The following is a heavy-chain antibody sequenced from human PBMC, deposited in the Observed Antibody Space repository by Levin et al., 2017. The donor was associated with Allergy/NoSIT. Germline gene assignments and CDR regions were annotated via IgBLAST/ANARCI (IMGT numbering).Heavy chain of an antibody. D-gene: IGHD5-12*01. CDR2: IYPDDSET. Sequence: GGSLRLSCKASGYSFNNYWIGWVRQMPGKGLEWMGIIYPDDSETRYSPSFQGQVTFSADKSISTAYLQWSSLKASDTAMYCCTRRAYSGYEASWFDPWGQGTLVTVSS. CDR3: TRRAYSGYEASWFDP. V-gene: IGHV5-51*01. CDR1: GYSFNNYW. J-gene: IGHJ5*02.